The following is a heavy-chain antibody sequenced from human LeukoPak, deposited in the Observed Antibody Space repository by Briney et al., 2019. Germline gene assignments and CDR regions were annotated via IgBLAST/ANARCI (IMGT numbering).Heavy chain of an antibody. D-gene: IGHD6-19*01. V-gene: IGHV4-34*01. CDR3: ARYVAVAGTIKWFDP. CDR1: GGSFSGSY. J-gene: IGHJ5*02. Sequence: SETLSLTCAVYGGSFSGSYWSWIRQPPGKGLEWIGEINHSGGTNCNPSLKSRVTISVDTSKNQCSLKLSSVTAADTAVYYCARYVAVAGTIKWFDPWGQGTLVTVSS. CDR2: INHSGGT.